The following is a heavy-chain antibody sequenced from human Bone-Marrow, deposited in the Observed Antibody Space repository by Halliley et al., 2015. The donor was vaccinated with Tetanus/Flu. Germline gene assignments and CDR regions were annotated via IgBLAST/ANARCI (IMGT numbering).Heavy chain of an antibody. CDR1: GFNFNNYA. V-gene: IGHV3-23*01. Sequence: CAASGFNFNNYAMTWVRQAPGKGLEWVSGVGGSGDSTYYADSVKGRFTISRDNSRNTLYLQMSSLRAEDTAIYYCAKDRRSKGVYYYGLDVWGQGTTVTVSS. CDR2: VGGSGDST. CDR3: AKDRRSKGVYYYGLDV. D-gene: IGHD2-2*01. J-gene: IGHJ6*02.